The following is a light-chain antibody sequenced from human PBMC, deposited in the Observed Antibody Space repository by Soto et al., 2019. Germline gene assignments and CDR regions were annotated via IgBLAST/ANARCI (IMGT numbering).Light chain of an antibody. CDR2: DAS. CDR1: QSIGTY. J-gene: IGKJ4*01. V-gene: IGKV3-11*01. CDR3: QQRSIWPPT. Sequence: EILLTQSPATLSLSPGERATLSCRASQSIGTYLAWYQQKPGQAPRLLIYDASNRATGVPARFSGSGSGTDFTLTVSSLEPEDFAVYYCQQRSIWPPTFGGGTKVEIK.